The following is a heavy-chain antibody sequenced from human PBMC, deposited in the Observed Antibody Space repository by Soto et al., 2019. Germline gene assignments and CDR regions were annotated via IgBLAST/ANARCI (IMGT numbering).Heavy chain of an antibody. Sequence: SVKVSCKASGGTFSSYAISWVRQAPGQGLEWMGGIIPIFGTANYAQKFQGRVTITADKATSTAYMELNSLRSEDTAVYYCARDRFKCDYYDSSGYYPHWFDPWGQGTLVTVSS. CDR1: GGTFSSYA. J-gene: IGHJ5*02. V-gene: IGHV1-69*06. D-gene: IGHD3-22*01. CDR2: IIPIFGTA. CDR3: ARDRFKCDYYDSSGYYPHWFDP.